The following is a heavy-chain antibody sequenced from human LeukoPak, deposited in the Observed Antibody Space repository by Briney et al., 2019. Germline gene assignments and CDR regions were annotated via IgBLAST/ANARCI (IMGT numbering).Heavy chain of an antibody. CDR2: ISGTSSYI. Sequence: GGSLRLSCAASGFIFSSYPMNWVRQAPGKGLEWVSTISGTSSYIQYADSVKGRFTISRDNAKNTLYLQMNSLRAEDTAVYYCARGLYSYGMDVWGQGTTVTVSS. CDR1: GFIFSSYP. J-gene: IGHJ6*02. V-gene: IGHV3-21*04. CDR3: ARGLYSYGMDV. D-gene: IGHD1-26*01.